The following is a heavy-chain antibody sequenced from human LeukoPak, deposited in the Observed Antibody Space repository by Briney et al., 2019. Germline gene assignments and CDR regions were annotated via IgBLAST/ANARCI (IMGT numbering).Heavy chain of an antibody. CDR1: GGAISSGGFH. J-gene: IGHJ6*03. CDR3: ARSGWFGGTYYYYMDV. Sequence: SQTLSLTYTVSGGAISSGGFHWSWIRQHPGKGLEWIGYIFYSGSTYYNPSLKSRVTISVDTSKNQFSLRLSSVTAADTAVYYCARSGWFGGTYYYYMDVWGKGTTVTVSS. V-gene: IGHV4-31*03. D-gene: IGHD3-10*01. CDR2: IFYSGST.